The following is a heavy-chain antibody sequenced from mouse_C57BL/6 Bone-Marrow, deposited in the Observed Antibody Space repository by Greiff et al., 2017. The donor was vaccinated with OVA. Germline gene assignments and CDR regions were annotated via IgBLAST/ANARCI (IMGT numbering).Heavy chain of an antibody. D-gene: IGHD1-1*01. V-gene: IGHV1-69*01. CDR2: IDTSDSYT. J-gene: IGHJ1*03. CDR1: GYTFTSYW. Sequence: QVQLQQPGAELVMPGASVKLSCKASGYTFTSYWMHWVKQRPGQGLEWIGEIDTSDSYTNYNQKFQGKSTLTVDKSSSTAYMQLSSLTSEDSAVYYCARRPITTVDHWYFDVWGTGTTVTVSS. CDR3: ARRPITTVDHWYFDV.